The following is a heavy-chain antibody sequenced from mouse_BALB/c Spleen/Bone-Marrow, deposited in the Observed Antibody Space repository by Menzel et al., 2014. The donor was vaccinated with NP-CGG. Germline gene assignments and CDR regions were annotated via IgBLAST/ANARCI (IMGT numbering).Heavy chain of an antibody. CDR1: GYAFSSYW. CDR3: ARQYGNYFDY. CDR2: IYPGDGDT. Sequence: QVQLQQSGAELVRPGSSVKISCKASGYAFSSYWMNWVKQRPGQGLEWIGQIYPGDGDTNYNGKFKGKATLTADKSSSTVYMQLSSLTSEDSAVYFCARQYGNYFDYWGQGTTLTVSS. V-gene: IGHV1-80*01. D-gene: IGHD2-10*02. J-gene: IGHJ2*01.